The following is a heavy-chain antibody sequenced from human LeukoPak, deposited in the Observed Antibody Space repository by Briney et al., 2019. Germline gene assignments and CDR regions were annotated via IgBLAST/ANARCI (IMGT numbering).Heavy chain of an antibody. CDR2: VYYGGSS. V-gene: IGHV4-34*01. D-gene: IGHD5-18*01. CDR1: GGSFSGYF. CDR3: ARDDGYTYGFKTSDY. J-gene: IGHJ4*02. Sequence: SETLSLTCAVYGGSFSGYFWGWIRQPPGKGLEWIGSVYYGGSSYYNPSLKSRVTISVDTSNNQFSLKLSSVTAADTAVYYCARDDGYTYGFKTSDYWGQGTLVTVSS.